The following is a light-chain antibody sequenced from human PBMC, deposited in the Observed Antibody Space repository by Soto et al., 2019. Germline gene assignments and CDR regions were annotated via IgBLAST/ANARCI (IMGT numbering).Light chain of an antibody. V-gene: IGKV4-1*01. CDR1: QSVFYSPTNQNY. Sequence: VMTQSPDSLAVSLGERATIKCKSSQSVFYSPTNQNYLAWYQQKPGQPPKLLIYWASTRESGVPDRFSGSESGTDFTLTISSLQAEDVAVYYCQQYYSTPMYTFGQGTKLEIK. J-gene: IGKJ2*01. CDR3: QQYYSTPMYT. CDR2: WAS.